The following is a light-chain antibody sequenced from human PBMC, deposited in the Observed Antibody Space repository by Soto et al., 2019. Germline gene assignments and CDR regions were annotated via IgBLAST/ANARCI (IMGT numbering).Light chain of an antibody. Sequence: QSALTQPASVSGSPGQSITISCTGTSSDVGGYNYVSWYQQYPGKAPKLMIYEVSNRPSGVSNRFSGSKSGNTASLTISGLQAEDVADYYCTSYTTITTVVFGGGTKLTVL. CDR3: TSYTTITTVV. V-gene: IGLV2-14*01. CDR1: SSDVGGYNY. J-gene: IGLJ2*01. CDR2: EVS.